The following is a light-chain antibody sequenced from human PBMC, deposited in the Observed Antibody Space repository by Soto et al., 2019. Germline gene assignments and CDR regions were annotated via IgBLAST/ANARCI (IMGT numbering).Light chain of an antibody. CDR2: AAS. CDR3: QKYTNVPA. J-gene: IGKJ4*01. CDR1: QGISNY. V-gene: IGKV1-27*01. Sequence: DIQMTQSPSSLSASVGDRVTITCRASQGISNYLAWYQQIPGKVPKLLISAASTLQSGVPSRFIGSGSGTVFTPTISSLQPEDVAPYYCQKYTNVPAFGGGTKVEIK.